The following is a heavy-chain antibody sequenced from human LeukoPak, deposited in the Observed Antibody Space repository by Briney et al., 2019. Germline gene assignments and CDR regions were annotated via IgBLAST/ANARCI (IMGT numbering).Heavy chain of an antibody. V-gene: IGHV4-34*01. Sequence: SETLSLTCAVYGGSFSGYYWSWIRQPPGKGLEWIGEINHSGSTNYNPSLKSRVTISVDTSKNQFSLEVSSVTTADTAVYFCARGASWPDYWGQGTLVTVSS. CDR1: GGSFSGYY. CDR3: ARGASWPDY. D-gene: IGHD6-13*01. CDR2: INHSGST. J-gene: IGHJ4*02.